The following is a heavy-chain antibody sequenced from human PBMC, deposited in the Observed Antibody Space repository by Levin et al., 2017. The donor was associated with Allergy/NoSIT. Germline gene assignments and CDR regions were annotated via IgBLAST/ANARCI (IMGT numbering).Heavy chain of an antibody. V-gene: IGHV3-30*18. CDR3: AKDLSPMGYGDYGAWFDP. D-gene: IGHD4-17*01. J-gene: IGHJ5*02. Sequence: GESLKISCAASGFTFSSYGMHWVRQAPGKGLEWVAVISYDGSNKYYADSVKGRFTISRDNSKNTLYLQMNSLRAEDTAVYYCAKDLSPMGYGDYGAWFDPWGQGTLVTVSS. CDR1: GFTFSSYG. CDR2: ISYDGSNK.